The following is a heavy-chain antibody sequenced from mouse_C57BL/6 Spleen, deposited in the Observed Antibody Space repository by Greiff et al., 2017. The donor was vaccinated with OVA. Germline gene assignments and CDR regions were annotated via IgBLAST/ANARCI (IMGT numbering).Heavy chain of an antibody. J-gene: IGHJ3*01. Sequence: VHVKQSGPELVKPGASVKIPCKASGYTFTDYNMDWVKQSHGKSLEWIGDINPNNGGTIYNQKFKGKATLTVDKSSSTAYMELRSLTSEDTAVYYCARGGAQAPFAYWGQGTLVTVSA. CDR2: INPNNGGT. CDR1: GYTFTDYN. D-gene: IGHD3-2*02. V-gene: IGHV1-18*01. CDR3: ARGGAQAPFAY.